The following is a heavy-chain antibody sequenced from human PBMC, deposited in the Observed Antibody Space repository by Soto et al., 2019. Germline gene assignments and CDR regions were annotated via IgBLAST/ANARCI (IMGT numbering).Heavy chain of an antibody. V-gene: IGHV3-30*03. D-gene: IGHD2-2*01. CDR2: ISNDGSNK. J-gene: IGHJ5*02. CDR1: GFTFSGYG. CDR3: ARALPVAKGGFDP. Sequence: GGSLRLSCAASGFTFSGYGMHWVRQAPGKGLEWVAVISNDGSNKYYVDSVKGRFTISRDNSKNTLDLQMNSLRAEDTAVYYCARALPVAKGGFDPWGQGTLVTVSS.